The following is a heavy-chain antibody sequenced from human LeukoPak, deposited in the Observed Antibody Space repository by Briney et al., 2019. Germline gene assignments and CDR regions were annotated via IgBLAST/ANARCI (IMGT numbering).Heavy chain of an antibody. J-gene: IGHJ4*02. Sequence: SETLSLTCTVSGGSISSYYWSWIRQPPGKGLEWIGYIYCSGSTNYNPSLKSRVTISVDTSKNQFSLKLSSVTAADTAVYYCARVGEVTIFGVARFDYWGQGTLVTVSS. V-gene: IGHV4-59*01. CDR1: GGSISSYY. CDR3: ARVGEVTIFGVARFDY. D-gene: IGHD3-3*01. CDR2: IYCSGST.